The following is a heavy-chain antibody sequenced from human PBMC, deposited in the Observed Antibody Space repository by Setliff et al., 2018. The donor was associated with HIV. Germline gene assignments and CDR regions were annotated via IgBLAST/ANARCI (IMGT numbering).Heavy chain of an antibody. CDR3: ARGVYCSGGSCSWRDLRTYGMDV. V-gene: IGHV1-69-2*01. CDR2: VVPEDGET. J-gene: IGHJ6*02. Sequence: ASVKVSCKASGYTFSDYYMHWVQQAPGKGLEWMGRVVPEDGETKYAEKFQGRVTITADTSTDTVYMELSSLRSEDTAVYYCARGVYCSGGSCSWRDLRTYGMDVWGQGTLVTVSS. CDR1: GYTFSDYY. D-gene: IGHD2-15*01.